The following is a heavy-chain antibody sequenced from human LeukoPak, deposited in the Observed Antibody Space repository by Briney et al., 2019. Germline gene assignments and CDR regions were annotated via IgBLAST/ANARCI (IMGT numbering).Heavy chain of an antibody. J-gene: IGHJ5*02. CDR3: ASRSLFEYSSSFLDP. V-gene: IGHV1-8*01. CDR2: MNPNSGNT. D-gene: IGHD6-6*01. CDR1: GYTFTSYD. Sequence: GASVKVSCKASGYTFTSYDINWVRQATGQGLELMGWMNPNSGNTGYAQKFQGRVTMTRNTSISTAYMELSSLRSEDTAVYYCASRSLFEYSSSFLDPWGQGTLVTVSS.